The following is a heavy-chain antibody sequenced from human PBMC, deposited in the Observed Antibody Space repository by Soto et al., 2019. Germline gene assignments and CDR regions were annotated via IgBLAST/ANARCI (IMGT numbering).Heavy chain of an antibody. Sequence: QVQLVQSGTEVKKPGASVKVSCKASGGTFSRSGFHWVRQAPGQGLEWMGMIVPSVDTTNYAQKFQAGVTISADQFTSTVYMELRSLRSEDTAVYYCARCPPPPDTADPYAVDVWGQGTRVIVSS. D-gene: IGHD5-18*01. J-gene: IGHJ6*02. CDR2: IVPSVDTT. V-gene: IGHV1-69*18. CDR1: GGTFSRSG. CDR3: ARCPPPPDTADPYAVDV.